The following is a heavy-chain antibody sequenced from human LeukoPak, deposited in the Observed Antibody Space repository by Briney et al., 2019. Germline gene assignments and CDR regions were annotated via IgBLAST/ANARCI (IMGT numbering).Heavy chain of an antibody. V-gene: IGHV3-48*01. CDR3: ARKSSSSGYPFDY. CDR1: GFSSSSYS. CDR2: ISSDSSIM. Sequence: GGSLRLSCAPSGFSSSSYSMNWVRQAPGKGRDWVSYISSDSSIMHHADAVKGRFAISRDNAKNALYLQMNSLRAEDTAVYYCARKSSSSGYPFDYWGQGTLVTVSS. D-gene: IGHD3-22*01. J-gene: IGHJ4*02.